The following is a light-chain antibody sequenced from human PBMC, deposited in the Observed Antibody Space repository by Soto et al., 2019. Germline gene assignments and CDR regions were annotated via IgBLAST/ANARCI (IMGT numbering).Light chain of an antibody. Sequence: DIVLTQSPGTLSLSPGDRATLSCRASQSVSSSYLAWYQQKPGQAPRLLIYGASSRATGIPDRFSGSGSGTDFTLTISRLEPEDFAVYYCQQYGSLPRTFGQGTEVEIK. J-gene: IGKJ1*01. CDR3: QQYGSLPRT. V-gene: IGKV3-20*01. CDR1: QSVSSSY. CDR2: GAS.